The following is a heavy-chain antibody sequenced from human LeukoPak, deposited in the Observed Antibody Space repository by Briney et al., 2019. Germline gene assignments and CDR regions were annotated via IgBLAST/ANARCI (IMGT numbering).Heavy chain of an antibody. CDR1: GGTFSSYA. D-gene: IGHD1-1*01. V-gene: IGHV1-69*05. Sequence: SVKVSCKASGGTFSSYAISWVRQAPGQGLEWMGGIIPIFGTANYAQKFQGRVTIATDESTSTAYMELSSLRSEDTAVYYCARVATNEEYYFDYWGQGTLVTVSS. CDR3: ARVATNEEYYFDY. CDR2: IIPIFGTA. J-gene: IGHJ4*02.